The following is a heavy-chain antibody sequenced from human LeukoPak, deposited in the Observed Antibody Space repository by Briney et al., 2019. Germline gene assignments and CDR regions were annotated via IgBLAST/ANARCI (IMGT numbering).Heavy chain of an antibody. D-gene: IGHD3-22*01. CDR3: ARDGGYYYDSSGYRTYYYYYMDV. CDR1: GYTFTSYG. CDR2: ISAYNGNT. J-gene: IGHJ6*03. Sequence: ASVKVSCKASGYTFTSYGISWVRQAPGQGLEWMGWISAYNGNTNYAQKLQGRVTMTTDTSTSTAYMELRSLRSDDTAVYYCARDGGYYYDSSGYRTYYYYYMDVWGKGTTVTVSS. V-gene: IGHV1-18*01.